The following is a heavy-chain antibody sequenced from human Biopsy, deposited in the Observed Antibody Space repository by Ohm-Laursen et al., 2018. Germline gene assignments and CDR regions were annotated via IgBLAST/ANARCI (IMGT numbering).Heavy chain of an antibody. CDR1: GFNFDDYA. V-gene: IGHV3-9*01. D-gene: IGHD3-16*01. CDR2: LTWNSGTI. CDR3: VRSLRNYDFLDS. Sequence: SLRLSCSASGFNFDDYAMHWIRQGPGKGLEWVAGLTWNSGTIAYAGSVRGRFTISRDDAKNSLYLQMNNLTSEDTALYYCVRSLRNYDFLDSWGQGTLVSVSS. J-gene: IGHJ4*02.